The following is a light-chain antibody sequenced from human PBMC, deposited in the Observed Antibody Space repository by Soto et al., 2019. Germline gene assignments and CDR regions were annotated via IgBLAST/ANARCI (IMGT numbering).Light chain of an antibody. V-gene: IGKV1-39*01. Sequence: DIQMTQSPSSLSASVGDRVTITCRASQSISSYLNWYQQKPGKAPKLLIYAASSLQSGLPSRFSGSGSGTDFTLTIGTLQPEDFATYYCQQSYTLFTFGPGTKVDIK. CDR2: AAS. CDR3: QQSYTLFT. CDR1: QSISSY. J-gene: IGKJ3*01.